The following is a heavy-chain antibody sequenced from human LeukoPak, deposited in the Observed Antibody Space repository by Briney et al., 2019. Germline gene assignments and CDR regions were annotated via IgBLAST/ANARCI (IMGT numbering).Heavy chain of an antibody. CDR2: INPNSGGT. V-gene: IGHV1-2*06. CDR3: ARDLDYYMDV. CDR1: GYTFTGYY. Sequence: GASVKVSCKASGYTFTGYYMHWVRQAPGQGLELMGRINPNSGGTNYAQKFQGRVTMTRDTSISTAYMELSRLRSDDTAVYCCARDLDYYMDVWGKGTTVTVSS. J-gene: IGHJ6*03.